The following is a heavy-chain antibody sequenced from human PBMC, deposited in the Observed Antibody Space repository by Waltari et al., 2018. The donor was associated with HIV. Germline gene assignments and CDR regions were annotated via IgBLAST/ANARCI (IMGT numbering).Heavy chain of an antibody. Sequence: VQLLESGVGLIQPGGSLRLPCAAPGFPVSRNYMTWVRQAPGKGVEWVAVLYSGYTTYYADSVKGRFAISRDNAKNTLYLRMNSLRAEDTAVYYGARGGGSYLHFFDYWGQGTLVTVSS. J-gene: IGHJ4*02. D-gene: IGHD2-15*01. V-gene: IGHV3-53*01. CDR2: LYSGYTT. CDR3: ARGGGSYLHFFDY. CDR1: GFPVSRNY.